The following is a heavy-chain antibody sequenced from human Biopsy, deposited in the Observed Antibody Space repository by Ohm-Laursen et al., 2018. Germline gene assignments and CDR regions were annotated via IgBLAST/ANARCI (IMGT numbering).Heavy chain of an antibody. CDR1: GFTVYNNY. Sequence: SLRLSCAASGFTVYNNYMTWVRQAQGRGLAWVSLIYSGGDTRYADSVKGRFTISRDSSKNILYLQMNSLRVEDTAVCYCTGDSGVLGDYWGQGTLVTVSS. CDR2: IYSGGDT. CDR3: TGDSGVLGDY. J-gene: IGHJ4*02. V-gene: IGHV3-66*01. D-gene: IGHD4/OR15-4a*01.